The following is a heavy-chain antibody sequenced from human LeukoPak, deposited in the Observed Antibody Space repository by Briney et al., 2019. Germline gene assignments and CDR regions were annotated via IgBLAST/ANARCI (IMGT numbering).Heavy chain of an antibody. CDR2: ISSSGSTI. J-gene: IGHJ4*02. Sequence: PGGSLRLFCAASGFTFSSYEMNWVRQAPGKGLEWVSYISSSGSTIYYADSVKGRFTISRDNAKNSLYLQMNSLRAEDTAVYYCARDVDYGGNLRDWGQGTLVTVSS. CDR3: ARDVDYGGNLRD. D-gene: IGHD4-23*01. CDR1: GFTFSSYE. V-gene: IGHV3-48*03.